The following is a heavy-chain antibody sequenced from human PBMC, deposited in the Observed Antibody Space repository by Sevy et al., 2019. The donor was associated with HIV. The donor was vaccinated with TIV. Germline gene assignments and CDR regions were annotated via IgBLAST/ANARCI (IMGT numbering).Heavy chain of an antibody. J-gene: IGHJ5*02. Sequence: ASVKVSCKVSGYTLTKLSIHWVRQAPGKGLEWLGDFDPQDDEIIYAQRFQGRLTMTEDTSTETAYMELSSLTSGDTAVYYCATVGLRYYSGSSSYQGDWFDPWGQGTLVTVSS. CDR1: GYTLTKLS. V-gene: IGHV1-24*01. D-gene: IGHD2-15*01. CDR3: ATVGLRYYSGSSSYQGDWFDP. CDR2: FDPQDDEI.